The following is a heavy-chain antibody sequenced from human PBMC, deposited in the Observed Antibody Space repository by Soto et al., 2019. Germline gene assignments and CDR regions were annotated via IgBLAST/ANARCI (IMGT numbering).Heavy chain of an antibody. CDR1: GGSISSYY. V-gene: IGHV4-59*01. CDR3: ARGLGYCSGGSCRSQTNNWFDP. J-gene: IGHJ5*02. D-gene: IGHD2-15*01. Sequence: SETLSLTCTVSGGSISSYYWSWIRQPPGKGLEWIGYIYYSGSTNYNPSLKSRVTISVDTSKNQFSLKLSSVTAADTAVYYCARGLGYCSGGSCRSQTNNWFDPWGQGTLVTVSS. CDR2: IYYSGST.